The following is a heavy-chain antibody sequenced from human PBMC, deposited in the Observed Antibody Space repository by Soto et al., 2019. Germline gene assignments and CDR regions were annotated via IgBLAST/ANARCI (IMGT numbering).Heavy chain of an antibody. Sequence: GASVKVSCKASGGTFSSYTISWVRQAPGQGLEWMGRIIPILGIANYAQKFQGRVTITADKSTSTAYMELSSLRSEDTAVYYCASTTNGSGSYYMPGPDYWGQGTLVTVSS. J-gene: IGHJ4*02. CDR2: IIPILGIA. D-gene: IGHD3-10*01. CDR3: ASTTNGSGSYYMPGPDY. V-gene: IGHV1-69*02. CDR1: GGTFSSYT.